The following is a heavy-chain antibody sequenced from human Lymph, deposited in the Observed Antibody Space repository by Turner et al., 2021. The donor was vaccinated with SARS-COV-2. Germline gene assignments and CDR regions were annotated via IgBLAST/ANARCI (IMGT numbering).Heavy chain of an antibody. CDR3: ARGGLYYYDSSAYYNDAFDI. Sequence: QVQLVQSGAEVKKPGASVKVSCTASGYTFTAYYMHWVRQAPGQGLEWMGWINPNSGGTDYAQKVQGRVTVTRDASFNTAYMELTRLRSDDTAVYYCARGGLYYYDSSAYYNDAFDIWGQGTMVTVSS. V-gene: IGHV1-2*02. CDR2: INPNSGGT. CDR1: GYTFTAYY. D-gene: IGHD3-22*01. J-gene: IGHJ3*02.